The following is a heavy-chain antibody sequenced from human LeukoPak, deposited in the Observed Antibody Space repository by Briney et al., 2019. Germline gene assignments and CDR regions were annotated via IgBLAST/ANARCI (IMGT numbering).Heavy chain of an antibody. V-gene: IGHV5-51*01. Sequence: GESLKISCQGSGYRFTSYWIGWVRQMPGKGLEWMGIIYPGDSDTRYSPSFQGQVTISADKSISTAYLQWSGLKASDTAMYYCARQLAAAAFDPWGQGTLVTVSS. CDR3: ARQLAAAAFDP. CDR1: GYRFTSYW. D-gene: IGHD6-13*01. CDR2: IYPGDSDT. J-gene: IGHJ5*02.